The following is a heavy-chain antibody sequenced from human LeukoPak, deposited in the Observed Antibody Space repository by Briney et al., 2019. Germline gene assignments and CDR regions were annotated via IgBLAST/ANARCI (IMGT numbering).Heavy chain of an antibody. J-gene: IGHJ6*03. Sequence: PGGSLRLSCAASGFTFSSYWMHWVRQAPGKGLVWVSRINSDGSSTSYADSVKGRFTISRDNAKNTLYLQMNSLRAEDTAAYYCARVSPGYSSSWYDLGNYYYYMDVWGKGTTVTVSS. CDR1: GFTFSSYW. V-gene: IGHV3-74*01. CDR2: INSDGSST. D-gene: IGHD6-13*01. CDR3: ARVSPGYSSSWYDLGNYYYYMDV.